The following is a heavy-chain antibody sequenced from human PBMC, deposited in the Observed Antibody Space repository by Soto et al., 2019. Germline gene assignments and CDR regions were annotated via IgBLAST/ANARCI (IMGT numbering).Heavy chain of an antibody. V-gene: IGHV1-69*12. Sequence: QVQLVQSGAEVKKPGSSVKVSCKASGGTFSSYAISWVRQAPGQGLEWMGGIIPIFGTANYAQKFQGRVTIPEDDSTSTAYMELSSRRSEDTAVYSCARGITRVVGGGGGYYFDYWGQGTLVTVSS. CDR2: IIPIFGTA. J-gene: IGHJ4*02. CDR1: GGTFSSYA. D-gene: IGHD3-22*01. CDR3: ARGITRVVGGGGGYYFDY.